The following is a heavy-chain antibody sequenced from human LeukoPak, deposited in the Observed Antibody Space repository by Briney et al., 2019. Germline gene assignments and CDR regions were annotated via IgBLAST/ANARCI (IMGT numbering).Heavy chain of an antibody. CDR2: INPNSGGT. CDR3: ASTLWFGELRFDY. V-gene: IGHV1-2*06. CDR1: GYTFTGYY. Sequence: ASVKVSCKASGYTFTGYYMHWVRQAPGQGLGWMGRINPNSGGTNYAQKFQGRVTMTRDTSISTAYMELSRLRSDDTAVYYCASTLWFGELRFDYWGQGTLVTVSS. D-gene: IGHD3-10*01. J-gene: IGHJ4*02.